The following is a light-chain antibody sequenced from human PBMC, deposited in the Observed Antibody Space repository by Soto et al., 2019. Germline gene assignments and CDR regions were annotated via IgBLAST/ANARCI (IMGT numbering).Light chain of an antibody. CDR2: KNN. CDR3: QSYGVTTQV. V-gene: IGLV6-57*02. J-gene: IGLJ3*02. Sequence: NFMLTQPHSVSESPGKTVTISCTGSSGSIASNYVQWYQQRPGSAPTTVIYKNNQRPSGVPDRFSASIDSSSNSASLTISGLKTDDEADYYCQSYGVTTQVFGGGTKVTVL. CDR1: SGSIASNY.